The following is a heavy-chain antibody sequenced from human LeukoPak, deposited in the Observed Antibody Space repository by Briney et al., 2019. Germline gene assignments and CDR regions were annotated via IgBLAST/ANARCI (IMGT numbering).Heavy chain of an antibody. CDR1: GVSFSSYA. CDR2: MSSNGDST. V-gene: IGHV3-64D*09. D-gene: IGHD3-16*01. CDR3: VKDRYVDY. J-gene: IGHJ4*02. Sequence: GGSLRLSCSVSGVSFSSYAMHWVRQAPGKGLEYVSSMSSNGDSTYYADSVKGRFTISRDNSKNTLFLQMSSVRAEDSAVYYCVKDRYVDYWGQGTMVTVSS.